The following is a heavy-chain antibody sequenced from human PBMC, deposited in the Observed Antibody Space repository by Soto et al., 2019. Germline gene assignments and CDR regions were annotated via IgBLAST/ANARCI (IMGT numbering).Heavy chain of an antibody. CDR2: IYPGDSDT. V-gene: IGHV5-51*01. J-gene: IGHJ5*02. CDR1: GYSFTTYW. D-gene: IGHD6-13*01. CDR3: ARHSNSRDNWFDP. Sequence: PGESLKISCKGSGYSFTTYWIGWVRQMPGKGLEWMGIIYPGDSDTRYSPSFQGQVTISADKSISTAYLQWSSLKASDTATYYCARHSNSRDNWFDPWGQGSLVTVSS.